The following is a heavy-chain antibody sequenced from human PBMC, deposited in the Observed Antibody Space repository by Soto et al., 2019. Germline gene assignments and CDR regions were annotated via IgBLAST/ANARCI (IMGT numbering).Heavy chain of an antibody. CDR3: AKDLYSSSSGADY. J-gene: IGHJ4*02. V-gene: IGHV3-30*18. Sequence: GGSLRLSCAASGFTFSSYGMHWVRQAPGKGLEWVAVISYDGSNKYYADSVKGRFTISRDNSKNTLYLQMNSLRAEDTAVYYCAKDLYSSSSGADYWGQGTLVTVSS. CDR2: ISYDGSNK. CDR1: GFTFSSYG. D-gene: IGHD6-6*01.